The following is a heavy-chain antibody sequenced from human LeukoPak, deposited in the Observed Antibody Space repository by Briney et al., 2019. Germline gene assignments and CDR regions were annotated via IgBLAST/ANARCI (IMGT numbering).Heavy chain of an antibody. CDR2: TRNKARSYTT. V-gene: IGHV3-72*01. Sequence: GGSLRLSCTGSGFPFSDHYMDWVRQAPGKGLEWVGRTRNKARSYTTDYAASVKGRFTISRDASKNSVYLQMNSLKTEDTAVYYCARTYYDILTGIRDFDYWGQGTLVTVSS. J-gene: IGHJ4*02. CDR3: ARTYYDILTGIRDFDY. D-gene: IGHD3-9*01. CDR1: GFPFSDHY.